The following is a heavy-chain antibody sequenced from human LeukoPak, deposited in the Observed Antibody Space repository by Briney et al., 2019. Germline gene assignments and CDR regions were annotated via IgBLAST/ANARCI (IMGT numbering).Heavy chain of an antibody. Sequence: GRSLRLSCAASGFTLSNYGMHWARQAPGKGLEWVGVIWYDGSNVKYPDSVKGRFTISRDNAKNSLYLQMNSLRAEDTAVYYCARVDYGDAFDIWGQGTMVTVSS. D-gene: IGHD4-17*01. CDR3: ARVDYGDAFDI. CDR1: GFTLSNYG. J-gene: IGHJ3*02. CDR2: IWYDGSNV. V-gene: IGHV3-33*01.